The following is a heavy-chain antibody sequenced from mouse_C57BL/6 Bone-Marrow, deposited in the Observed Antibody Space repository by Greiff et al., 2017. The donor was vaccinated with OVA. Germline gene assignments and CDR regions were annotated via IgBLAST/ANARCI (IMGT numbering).Heavy chain of an antibody. J-gene: IGHJ4*01. Sequence: DVKLVESGGGLVQPGGSLKLSCAASGFTFSDYYMYWVRQTPEKRLEWVAYISNGGGSTYYPDTVKGRFTISRDNAKNTLYLQMSRLKSEDTAMYYCARHGYGYAMDYWGQGTSVTVSS. V-gene: IGHV5-12*01. CDR2: ISNGGGST. D-gene: IGHD1-1*01. CDR3: ARHGYGYAMDY. CDR1: GFTFSDYY.